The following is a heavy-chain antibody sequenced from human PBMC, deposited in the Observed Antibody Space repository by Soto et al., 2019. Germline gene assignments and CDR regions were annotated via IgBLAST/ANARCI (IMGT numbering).Heavy chain of an antibody. CDR1: GFTFSSYG. CDR3: AKDLGDYEDYYYYYGMDV. J-gene: IGHJ6*02. CDR2: ISYDGSNK. V-gene: IGHV3-30*18. Sequence: QVQLVESGGGVVQPGRSLRLSCAASGFTFSSYGMHWVRQAPGKGLEWVAVISYDGSNKYYADSVKGRFTISRDNSKNTLYRQMNSLRAEDTAVYYCAKDLGDYEDYYYYYGMDVWGQGTTVTVSS. D-gene: IGHD4-17*01.